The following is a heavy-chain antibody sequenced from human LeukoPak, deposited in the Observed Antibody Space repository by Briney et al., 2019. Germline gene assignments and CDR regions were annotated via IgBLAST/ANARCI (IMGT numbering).Heavy chain of an antibody. Sequence: GSLRLSCEASGFTFSAYAMTWIRQPPGKGLEWIGYISHTGSTNYSPSLKGRVTIAVDSSKNRFSLKLRSVTAADTAVYYCARDSVYATNWYDPWGQGTLVTVSS. D-gene: IGHD2-8*01. CDR1: GFTFSAYA. CDR2: ISHTGST. V-gene: IGHV4-59*01. CDR3: ARDSVYATNWYDP. J-gene: IGHJ5*02.